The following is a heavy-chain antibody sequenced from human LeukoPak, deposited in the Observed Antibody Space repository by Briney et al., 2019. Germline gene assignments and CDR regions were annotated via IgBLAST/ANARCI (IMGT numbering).Heavy chain of an antibody. D-gene: IGHD1-1*01. CDR3: ARDKTGTPPDALDI. CDR2: IIPIFGTA. J-gene: IGHJ3*02. V-gene: IGHV1-69*05. CDR1: GGTFSSYA. Sequence: SVKVSCKASGGTFSSYAISWVRQAPGQGLEWMGGIIPIFGTANYAQKFQGRVTMTTDTSTSTAYMELRSLRSDDTAVYYCARDKTGTPPDALDIWGQGTMVTVSS.